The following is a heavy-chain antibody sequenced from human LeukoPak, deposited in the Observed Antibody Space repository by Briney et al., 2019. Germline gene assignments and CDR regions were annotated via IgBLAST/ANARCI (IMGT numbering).Heavy chain of an antibody. D-gene: IGHD3-22*01. CDR3: ARDRPMIVVADSFDV. Sequence: QPGGSLRLSCAASGFTFSSYGMHWVRQAPGKGLEWVAVISYDGSNKYYADSVKGRFTISRDNSKNTLYLQMNSLRAEDTAVYYCARDRPMIVVADSFDVWGQGTMVTVSS. V-gene: IGHV3-30*03. CDR2: ISYDGSNK. J-gene: IGHJ3*01. CDR1: GFTFSSYG.